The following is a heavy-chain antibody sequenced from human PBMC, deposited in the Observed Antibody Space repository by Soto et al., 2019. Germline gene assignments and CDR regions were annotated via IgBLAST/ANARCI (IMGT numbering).Heavy chain of an antibody. Sequence: GGSLRLSCAASGFTFSSYWMSWVRQAPGKGLEWVANIKQDGSEKYYVDSVKGRFTISRDNAKNSLYLQMNSLRAEDTAVYYCARVGLYSSSSGCYFDYWGQGTLVTVSS. J-gene: IGHJ4*02. CDR1: GFTFSSYW. CDR3: ARVGLYSSSSGCYFDY. D-gene: IGHD6-6*01. CDR2: IKQDGSEK. V-gene: IGHV3-7*03.